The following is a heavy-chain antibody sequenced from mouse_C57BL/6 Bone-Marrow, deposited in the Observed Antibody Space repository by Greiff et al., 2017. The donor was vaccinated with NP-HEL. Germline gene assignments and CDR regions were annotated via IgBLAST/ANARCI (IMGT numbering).Heavy chain of an antibody. Sequence: QVQLQQSGAELVRPGTSVKVSCKASGYAFTNYLIEWVKQRPGQGLEWIGVINPGSGGTNYNEKFKGKATLTADKSSSTAYMQLSSLTSEDSAVYFCARSGYYGWFAYWGQGTLVTVSA. CDR3: ARSGYYGWFAY. CDR2: INPGSGGT. J-gene: IGHJ3*01. D-gene: IGHD2-3*01. V-gene: IGHV1-54*01. CDR1: GYAFTNYL.